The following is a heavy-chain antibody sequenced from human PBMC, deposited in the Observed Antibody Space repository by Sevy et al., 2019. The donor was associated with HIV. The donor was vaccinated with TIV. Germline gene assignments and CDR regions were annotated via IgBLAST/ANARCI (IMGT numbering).Heavy chain of an antibody. CDR2: ISGGDDST. D-gene: IGHD3-22*01. CDR3: AKFGDYYDSGGYYWYFDF. CDR1: GFIFSDYA. Sequence: GGSLRLSCAASGFIFSDYAMSWVRQAPGKGLEWDSSISGGDDSTYYADSGKGRFTVSRDNSKNTLYLQMNTLRAEDTALYYCAKFGDYYDSGGYYWYFDFWGRGTLVTVSS. J-gene: IGHJ2*01. V-gene: IGHV3-23*01.